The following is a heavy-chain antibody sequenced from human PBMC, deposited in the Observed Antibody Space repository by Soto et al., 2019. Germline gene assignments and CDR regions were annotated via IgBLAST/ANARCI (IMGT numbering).Heavy chain of an antibody. D-gene: IGHD4-17*01. V-gene: IGHV1-69*13. CDR1: GGTFSSYA. J-gene: IGHJ6*02. CDR3: ARDRDGTTPLYGMDV. CDR2: IIPIFGTA. Sequence: ASVKVSCKASGGTFSSYAISRVRQAPGQGLEWMGGIIPIFGTANYAQKFQGRVTITADESTSTAYMELSSLRSEDTAVYYCARDRDGTTPLYGMDVWGQGTTVTVSS.